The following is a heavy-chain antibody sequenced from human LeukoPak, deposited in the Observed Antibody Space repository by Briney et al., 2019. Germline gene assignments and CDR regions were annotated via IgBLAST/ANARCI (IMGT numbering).Heavy chain of an antibody. V-gene: IGHV1-69*06. CDR2: IIPIFGTA. D-gene: IGHD4-11*01. J-gene: IGHJ6*03. Sequence: SVKVSCKASGGTFSSYAISWVRQAPGQGLEWMGGIIPIFGTANYAQKFQGRVTITADKSTSTAYMELSSLRSEDTAVYYCARVPHYSNYVVGYYYYYMDVWGKGTTVTVSS. CDR3: ARVPHYSNYVVGYYYYYMDV. CDR1: GGTFSSYA.